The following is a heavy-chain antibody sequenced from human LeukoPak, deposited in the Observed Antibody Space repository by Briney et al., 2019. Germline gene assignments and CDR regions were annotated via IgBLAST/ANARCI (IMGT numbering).Heavy chain of an antibody. V-gene: IGHV3-48*01. CDR3: ARDGGSGWSYFDY. J-gene: IGHJ4*02. D-gene: IGHD6-19*01. CDR2: FSSSSRII. Sequence: GGSLRLSCAASGFTFSSYSMNWVPPAPGKGLEWVSYFSSSSRIIYYADSLKGRFTISRDNVKNSLYLQKSRLRAQDTPVCYSARDGGSGWSYFDYWGQGTLVTVSS. CDR1: GFTFSSYS.